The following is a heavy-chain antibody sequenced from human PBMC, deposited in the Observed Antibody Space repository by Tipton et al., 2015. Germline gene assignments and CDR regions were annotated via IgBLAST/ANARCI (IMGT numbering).Heavy chain of an antibody. CDR3: ARGLLLWFGMSDY. Sequence: TLSLTCDVSGYSISSGYYWGWIRQPPGKGLEWIGSIFPRGDTNYNPSLKSRVTISLDTSKNQFSLKLNSVTAADTAVYYCARGLLLWFGMSDYWGRGALVTVSS. D-gene: IGHD3-10*01. CDR1: GYSISSGYY. J-gene: IGHJ4*02. CDR2: IFPRGDT. V-gene: IGHV4-38-2*01.